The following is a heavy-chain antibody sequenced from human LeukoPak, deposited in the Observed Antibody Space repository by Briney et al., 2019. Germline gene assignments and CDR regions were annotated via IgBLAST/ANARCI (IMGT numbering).Heavy chain of an antibody. CDR2: ISSSSSTI. D-gene: IGHD1-26*01. J-gene: IGHJ5*02. Sequence: PGGSLRLSCAASGFTFSSYSMNWVRQAPGKGLEWVSYISSSSSTIYYADSVKGRFTISRDNAKNSLYLQMNSLRAEDTAVYYCARDRPYSGSYNWFDPWGQGTLVTVSS. V-gene: IGHV3-48*04. CDR3: ARDRPYSGSYNWFDP. CDR1: GFTFSSYS.